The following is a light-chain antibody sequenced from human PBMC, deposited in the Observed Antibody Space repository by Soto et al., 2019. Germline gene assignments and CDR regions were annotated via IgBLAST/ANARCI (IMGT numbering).Light chain of an antibody. Sequence: QSVLPQPPSASGSPGQSVTISCTGASSDVGTYNYASWYQQHPGKAPKLMIYEVTKRPSGVPDRFSGSKSGNTASLTVSGLQADDDAEYYCSSYAGSNILVFGSGTKDTVL. CDR1: SSDVGTYNY. CDR2: EVT. V-gene: IGLV2-8*01. CDR3: SSYAGSNILV. J-gene: IGLJ1*01.